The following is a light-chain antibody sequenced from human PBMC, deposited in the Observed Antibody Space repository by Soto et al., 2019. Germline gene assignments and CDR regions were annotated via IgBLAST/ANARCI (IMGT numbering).Light chain of an antibody. CDR2: AAS. Sequence: AIRMTQSPSSLSASTGDRVTITSRASQGISSYLAWYQQKPGKAPKLLIYAASTLQSGVPSRFSGSGSGTDFTLTISCLQSEDFSTYYCQQYYSYPRTFGQGTKVDIK. CDR3: QQYYSYPRT. CDR1: QGISSY. V-gene: IGKV1-8*01. J-gene: IGKJ1*01.